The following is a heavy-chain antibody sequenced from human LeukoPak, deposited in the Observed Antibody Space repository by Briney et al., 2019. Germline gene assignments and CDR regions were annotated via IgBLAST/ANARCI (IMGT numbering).Heavy chain of an antibody. CDR3: ARDYLYGMDV. Sequence: PGGSLRLSCAASGFTFSSYGMHCVRQAPGRGLEWVAAISEDGSNKNYADSVKGRFTISRDDSNNMLYLQMNSLRDEDTAVYYCARDYLYGMDVWGQGTTVTVSS. J-gene: IGHJ6*02. CDR2: ISEDGSNK. CDR1: GFTFSSYG. V-gene: IGHV3-30*03.